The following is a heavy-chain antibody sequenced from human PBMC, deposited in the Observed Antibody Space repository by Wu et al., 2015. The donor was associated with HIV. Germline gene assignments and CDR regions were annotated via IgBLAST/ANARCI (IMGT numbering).Heavy chain of an antibody. Sequence: QVQLVQSGAEVKKPGASVKVSCKASGYTFTSYGISWVRQAPGQGLEWMGWISAYNGNTNYAQKLQGRVTMTTDTSTSTAYMELRSLRSDDTAVYYCARDRSPRITMIEQDAFDIWGQGTMVTVSS. D-gene: IGHD3-22*01. CDR1: GYTFTSYG. CDR2: ISAYNGNT. V-gene: IGHV1-18*01. J-gene: IGHJ3*02. CDR3: ARDRSPRITMIEQDAFDI.